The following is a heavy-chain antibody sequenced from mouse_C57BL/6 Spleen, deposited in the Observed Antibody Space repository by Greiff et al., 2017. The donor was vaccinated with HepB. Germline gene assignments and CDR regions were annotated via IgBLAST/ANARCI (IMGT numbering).Heavy chain of an antibody. V-gene: IGHV1-64*01. D-gene: IGHD2-4*01. Sequence: QVQLQQSGAELVKPGASVKLSCKASGYTFTSYWMHWVKQRPGQGLEWIGMIHPNSGSTNYNEKFKSKATLTVDKSSSTAYMQLSSLTSEDSAVYYCARGELRREFAYWGQGTLVTVSA. J-gene: IGHJ3*01. CDR1: GYTFTSYW. CDR2: IHPNSGST. CDR3: ARGELRREFAY.